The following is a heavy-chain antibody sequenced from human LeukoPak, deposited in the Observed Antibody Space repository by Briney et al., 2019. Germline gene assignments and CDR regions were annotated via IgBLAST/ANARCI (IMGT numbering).Heavy chain of an antibody. Sequence: ASVKVSCKASGYTFTSYGISWVRQAPGQGLEWMGWINAYNGNTNYAQKLQGRVTMTTDTSTSTAYMELRSLRSDDTAVYYCARESDGGYSYDYSYYYYMDVWGKGTTVTVSS. J-gene: IGHJ6*03. D-gene: IGHD5-18*01. CDR2: INAYNGNT. V-gene: IGHV1-18*01. CDR1: GYTFTSYG. CDR3: ARESDGGYSYDYSYYYYMDV.